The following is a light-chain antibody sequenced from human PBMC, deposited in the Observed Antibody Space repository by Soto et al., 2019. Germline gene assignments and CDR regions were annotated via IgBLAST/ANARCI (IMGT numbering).Light chain of an antibody. CDR2: DAS. J-gene: IGKJ1*01. V-gene: IGKV1-5*01. CDR3: QQYNSYSWT. CDR1: QSISSW. Sequence: DIQMTRSPSTLSASVGDRVTITCRASQSISSWLAWYQQKPGKAPKLLIYDASSLERGVPSRFSGSGSGTEFTLTISSLQPDDFATYYCQQYNSYSWTFGQGTKVEIK.